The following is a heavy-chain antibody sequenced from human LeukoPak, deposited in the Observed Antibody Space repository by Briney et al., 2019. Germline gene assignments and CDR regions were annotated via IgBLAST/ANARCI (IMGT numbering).Heavy chain of an antibody. CDR1: GGTFSSYA. CDR3: ARVYCSSTSCLNWFDP. D-gene: IGHD2-2*01. J-gene: IGHJ5*02. CDR2: INPSGGST. Sequence: ASVKVSCKASGGTFSSYAISWVRQAPGQGLEWMGIINPSGGSTSYAQKFQGRVTMTRDTSTSTVYMELSSLRSEDTAVYYCARVYCSSTSCLNWFDPWGQGTLVTVSS. V-gene: IGHV1-46*03.